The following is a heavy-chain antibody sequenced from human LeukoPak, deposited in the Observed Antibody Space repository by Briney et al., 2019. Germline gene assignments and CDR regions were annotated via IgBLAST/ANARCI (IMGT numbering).Heavy chain of an antibody. CDR2: INPNSGGT. V-gene: IGHV1-2*02. D-gene: IGHD4-23*01. Sequence: ASVKVSCKASGYTFTGYYMHWVRQAPGQGPEWMGWINPNSGGTNYAQKFQGRVAMTRDTSISTAYMELSRLRSDDTAVYYCARKVVMGVDYWGQGTLVTVSS. J-gene: IGHJ4*02. CDR3: ARKVVMGVDY. CDR1: GYTFTGYY.